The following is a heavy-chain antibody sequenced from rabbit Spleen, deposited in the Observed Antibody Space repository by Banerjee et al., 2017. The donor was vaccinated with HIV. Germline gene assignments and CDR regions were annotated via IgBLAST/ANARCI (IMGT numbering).Heavy chain of an antibody. CDR3: LRDRANIGGDYGPYYFDL. V-gene: IGHV1S40*01. D-gene: IGHD2-1*01. J-gene: IGHJ4*01. Sequence: QTLEESGGDLVKPGASLTLTCTASGFDLSNYYYIYWVRQAPGKGLEWIACIGTGDGRTYYASWAKGRFTISRHNAQNTLYLQLDSLTAADTATYFCLRDRANIGGDYGPYYFDLWGPGTLVTVS. CDR1: GFDLSNYYY. CDR2: IGTGDGRT.